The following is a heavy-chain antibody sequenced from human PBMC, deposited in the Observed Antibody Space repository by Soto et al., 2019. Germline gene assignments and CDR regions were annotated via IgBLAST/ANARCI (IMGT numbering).Heavy chain of an antibody. CDR1: GFTLRSYW. J-gene: IGHJ4*02. Sequence: EVQLVESGGGLVQPGGCLRLSCAASGFTLRSYWMHWVRQVSGKGLVWVSRISGDGNITTYADSVKGRFTISRDNANNTLYLEMSSLTAEDTALYYCVREVATNSLSFDYWGQGTLVTVSS. D-gene: IGHD2-15*01. CDR3: VREVATNSLSFDY. CDR2: ISGDGNIT. V-gene: IGHV3-74*01.